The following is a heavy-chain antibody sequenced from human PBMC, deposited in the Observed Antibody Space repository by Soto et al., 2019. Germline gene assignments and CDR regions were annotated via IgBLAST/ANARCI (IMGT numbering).Heavy chain of an antibody. D-gene: IGHD6-19*01. V-gene: IGHV3-7*01. CDR3: ARALCSETDEL. CDR1: GFTFSRFC. J-gene: IGHJ4*02. Sequence: EVQLVESGGGLVQPGGSLRLSCAGSGFTFSRFCMRWVRQAPGKGLEWVANIKQNGSEKYYVDSVKGRFTISRDNAKNSLYLQMNSLRAEDTAVYYCARALCSETDELWGQGTLVTVSS. CDR2: IKQNGSEK.